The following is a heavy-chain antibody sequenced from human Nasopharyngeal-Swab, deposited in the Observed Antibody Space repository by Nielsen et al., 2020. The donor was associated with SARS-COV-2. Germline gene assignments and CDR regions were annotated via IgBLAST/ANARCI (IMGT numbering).Heavy chain of an antibody. Sequence: GESLKISCAASGFSFNSFAMSWVRQAPGKGLEWVSAISGSGGSTYYADSVKSRFTISRDNAKNSLYLQMNSLRAEDTAVYYCARDRIAAAGYDYWGQGTLVTVSS. CDR3: ARDRIAAAGYDY. CDR2: ISGSGGST. J-gene: IGHJ4*02. CDR1: GFSFNSFA. D-gene: IGHD6-13*01. V-gene: IGHV3-23*01.